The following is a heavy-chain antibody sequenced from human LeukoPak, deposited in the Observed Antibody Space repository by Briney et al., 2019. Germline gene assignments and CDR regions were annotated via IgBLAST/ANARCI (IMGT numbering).Heavy chain of an antibody. CDR1: GGSISSYY. D-gene: IGHD6-13*01. Sequence: SETLSLTCTVSGGSISSYYWSWIRQPPGKGLEWIGYIYYSGSTNYNPSLKSRVTISVDTSKNQFSLKLSSVTAADTAVYYCTREVAAVGTDYWGQGTLVTVSS. CDR3: TREVAAVGTDY. V-gene: IGHV4-59*01. CDR2: IYYSGST. J-gene: IGHJ4*02.